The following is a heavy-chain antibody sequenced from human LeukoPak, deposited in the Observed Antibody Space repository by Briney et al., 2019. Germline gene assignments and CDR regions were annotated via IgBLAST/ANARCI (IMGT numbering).Heavy chain of an antibody. V-gene: IGHV5-10-1*01. Sequence: HGEPLKISCKGSGYTFTNYWISWVRQMPGKRLEWMGRIDPSDSYTNYNPSFRGHITISADKSSSTAYLHWSSLKASDTAMYFCARQYSGYDYYFDYWGQGILVTVSS. J-gene: IGHJ4*02. CDR1: GYTFTNYW. D-gene: IGHD5-12*01. CDR2: IDPSDSYT. CDR3: ARQYSGYDYYFDY.